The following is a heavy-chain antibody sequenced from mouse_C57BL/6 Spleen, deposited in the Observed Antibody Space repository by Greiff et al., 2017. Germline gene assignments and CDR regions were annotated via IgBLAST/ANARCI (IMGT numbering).Heavy chain of an antibody. CDR1: GYTFTSYD. D-gene: IGHD1-1*01. CDR2: IYPRDGST. Sequence: VQLQESGPELVKPGASVKLSCKASGYTFTSYDINWVKQRPGQGLEWIGWIYPRDGSTKYNEKFKGKATLTVDTSSSTAYMELHSLTSEDSAVYFVARSDYYGSSYWYFDVWGTGTTVTVSA. V-gene: IGHV1-85*01. CDR3: ARSDYYGSSYWYFDV. J-gene: IGHJ1*03.